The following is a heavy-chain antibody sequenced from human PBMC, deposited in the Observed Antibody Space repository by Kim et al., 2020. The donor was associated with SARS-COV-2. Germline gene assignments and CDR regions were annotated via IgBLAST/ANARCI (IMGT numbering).Heavy chain of an antibody. J-gene: IGHJ5*02. D-gene: IGHD3-10*01. CDR3: ARGRKLVRGVIIPNYWFDP. CDR1: GYTFTSYA. Sequence: ASVKVFCKASGYTFTSYAMHWVRQAPGQRLEWMGWINAGNGNTKYSQKFQGRVTITRDTSASTAYMELSSLRSEDTAVYYCARGRKLVRGVIIPNYWFDPWGQGTLVTVSS. CDR2: INAGNGNT. V-gene: IGHV1-3*01.